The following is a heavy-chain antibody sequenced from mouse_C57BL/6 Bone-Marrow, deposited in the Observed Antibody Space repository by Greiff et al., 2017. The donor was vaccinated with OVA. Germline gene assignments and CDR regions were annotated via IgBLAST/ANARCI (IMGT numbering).Heavy chain of an antibody. V-gene: IGHV3-6*01. CDR1: GYSITSGYY. CDR3: ARDPPGFAY. CDR2: ISYDGSN. Sequence: EVKLQESGPGLVKPSQSLSLTCSVTGYSITSGYYWNWTRQFPGNKLEWMGYISYDGSNNYNPSLKNRISITRDTSKNQFFLKLNSVTTEDTATYYCARDPPGFAYWGQGTLVTVSA. J-gene: IGHJ3*01.